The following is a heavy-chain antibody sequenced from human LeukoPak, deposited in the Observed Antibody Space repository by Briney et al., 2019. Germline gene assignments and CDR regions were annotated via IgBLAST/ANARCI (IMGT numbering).Heavy chain of an antibody. V-gene: IGHV1-69*05. CDR3: ASSIAAAGMVDDDYYMDV. CDR2: IIPIFGTA. CDR1: GGTFSSYA. D-gene: IGHD6-13*01. J-gene: IGHJ6*03. Sequence: ASVKVSCKASGGTFSSYAISWVRQAPGQGLEWMGGIIPIFGTANYAQKFQGRVTITTDESTSTAYMELSSLRSEDTAVYYCASSIAAAGMVDDDYYMDVWGKGTTVTVSS.